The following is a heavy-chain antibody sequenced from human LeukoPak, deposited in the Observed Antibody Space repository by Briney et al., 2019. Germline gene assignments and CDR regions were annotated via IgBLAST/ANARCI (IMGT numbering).Heavy chain of an antibody. J-gene: IGHJ4*02. D-gene: IGHD3-22*01. V-gene: IGHV3-23*01. Sequence: GGSLRLSCAASGFTFSSYAMSWVRQAPGKGLEWVSGISTSGGSTSYADSVKGRFTISRDNPRNTLYMQMNSLRAEDTAVYYCAFMHRYYDGSGYWVQWGQGTLVTVSS. CDR3: AFMHRYYDGSGYWVQ. CDR2: ISTSGGST. CDR1: GFTFSSYA.